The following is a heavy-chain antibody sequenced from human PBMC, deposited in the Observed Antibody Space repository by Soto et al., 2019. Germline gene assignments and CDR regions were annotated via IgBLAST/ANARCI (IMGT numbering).Heavy chain of an antibody. CDR3: ARDQTYDYIPD. J-gene: IGHJ4*02. CDR2: IYYSGGT. Sequence: QVQLQESCPGLVKPSQTLSLTFTVSGGSIISGGYYWSWIRQHQGKGLEWIGYIYYSGGTYYNPSRKRRVTISVDTSKNQCSLKLSTVTAADTAVYESARDQTYDYIPDWGQGTLVTVSS. CDR1: GGSIISGGYY. D-gene: IGHD4-4*01. V-gene: IGHV4-31*03.